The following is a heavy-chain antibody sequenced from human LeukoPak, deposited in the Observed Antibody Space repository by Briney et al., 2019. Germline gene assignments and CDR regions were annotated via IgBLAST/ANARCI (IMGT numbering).Heavy chain of an antibody. V-gene: IGHV3-53*01. CDR1: RFTFSSYG. CDR2: IYSGGST. CDR3: ARDGYGSGSYD. J-gene: IGHJ4*02. D-gene: IGHD3-10*01. Sequence: GGSLRLSCAASRFTFSSYGMHWVRQAPGKGLEWVSVIYSGGSTYYADSVKGRFTISRDNSKNTLYLQMNSLRAEDTAVYYCARDGYGSGSYDWGQGTLVTVSS.